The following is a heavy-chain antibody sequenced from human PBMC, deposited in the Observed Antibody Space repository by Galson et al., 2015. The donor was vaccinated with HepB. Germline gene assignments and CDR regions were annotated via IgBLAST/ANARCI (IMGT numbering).Heavy chain of an antibody. Sequence: SVKVSCKASGGTFSSYAISWVRQAPGQGLEWMGGIIPIFGTANYAQKFQGRVTITADESTSTAYMELSSPRSEDAAVYYCAAIAAAGSPDIYGMDVWGQGTTVTVSS. CDR1: GGTFSSYA. J-gene: IGHJ6*02. D-gene: IGHD6-13*01. V-gene: IGHV1-69*13. CDR2: IIPIFGTA. CDR3: AAIAAAGSPDIYGMDV.